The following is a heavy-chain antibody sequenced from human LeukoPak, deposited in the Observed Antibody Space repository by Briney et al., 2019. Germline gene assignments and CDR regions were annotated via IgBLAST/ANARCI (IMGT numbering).Heavy chain of an antibody. CDR1: GGSFSGYY. CDR3: ARGRVVPAAYYYYYGMDV. J-gene: IGHJ6*04. D-gene: IGHD2-2*01. Sequence: SETLSLTCAVYGGSFSGYYWSWIRQPPGKGLEWIGEINHSGSTNYNPSLKSRVTISVDTSKNQFSLKLSFVTAADTAVYYCARGRVVPAAYYYYYGMDVWGKGTTVTVSS. V-gene: IGHV4-34*01. CDR2: INHSGST.